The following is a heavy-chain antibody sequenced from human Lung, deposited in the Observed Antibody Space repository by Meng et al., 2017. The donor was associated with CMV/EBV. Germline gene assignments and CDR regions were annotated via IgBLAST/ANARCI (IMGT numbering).Heavy chain of an antibody. CDR2: INPDSGDT. J-gene: IGHJ6*02. V-gene: IGHV1-2*02. CDR3: ARLFHTSLGTNYYYGMDV. Sequence: ASVXVSXXASGYTFTGYNMHWARQAPGQGLEWMGWINPDSGDTRYAEKFQGRVTLTRDTSITTAYMELSRLKSDDTAVFFCARLFHTSLGTNYYYGMDVWGQGTTVTVSS. D-gene: IGHD3-10*01. CDR1: GYTFTGYN.